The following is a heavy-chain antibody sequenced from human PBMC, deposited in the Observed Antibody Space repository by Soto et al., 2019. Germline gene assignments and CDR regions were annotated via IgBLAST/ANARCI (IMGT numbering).Heavy chain of an antibody. V-gene: IGHV3-43*01. D-gene: IGHD1-26*01. J-gene: IGHJ6*02. CDR2: ISWDGGST. CDR3: AKDTPPLGYSGSYDYGMDV. Sequence: AGGSLRLSCAASGFTFDDYTMHWVRQAPGKGLEWVSLISWDGGSTYYADSVKGRFTISRDNSKNSLYLQMNSLRTEDTALYYCAKDTPPLGYSGSYDYGMDVWGQGTTVTVSS. CDR1: GFTFDDYT.